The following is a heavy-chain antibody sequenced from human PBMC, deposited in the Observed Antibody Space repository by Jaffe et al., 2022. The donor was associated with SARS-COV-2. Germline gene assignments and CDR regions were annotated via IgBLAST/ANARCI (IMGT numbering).Heavy chain of an antibody. CDR3: TTGRYGSGAPFD. J-gene: IGHJ4*02. CDR2: IKSKTNGGAT. Sequence: EVQLVESGGGLVKPGGSLRLSCAASGFTFSNAWMSWVRQAPGKGLEWVGRIKSKTNGGATDYAAPVGGRFTISRDDSKSMLYLQMNGLKTEDTAVYYCTTGRYGSGAPFDWGQGTLVTVSS. CDR1: GFTFSNAW. D-gene: IGHD3-10*01. V-gene: IGHV3-15*01.